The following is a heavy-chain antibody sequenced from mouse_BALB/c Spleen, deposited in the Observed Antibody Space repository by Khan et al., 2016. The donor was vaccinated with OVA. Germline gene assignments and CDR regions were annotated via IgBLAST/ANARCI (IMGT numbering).Heavy chain of an antibody. V-gene: IGHV1-4*01. J-gene: IGHJ4*01. Sequence: QVQLQQSGAELTRPGASVKMSCKSSGYTFTTYTMHWVKQRPGQGLEWIGYINPSSAYTNYNQNFKDKATLTADKSSSTAYIQLSSLTSEDSAVYYCARTSYDYDGYYAMDYWGQGASVTVSS. D-gene: IGHD2-4*01. CDR2: INPSSAYT. CDR1: GYTFTTYT. CDR3: ARTSYDYDGYYAMDY.